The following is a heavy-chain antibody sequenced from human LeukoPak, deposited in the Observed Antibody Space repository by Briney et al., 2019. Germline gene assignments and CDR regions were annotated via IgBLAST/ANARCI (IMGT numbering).Heavy chain of an antibody. CDR2: IIPIFGTA. D-gene: IGHD3-22*01. CDR1: GGTFSSYA. J-gene: IGHJ3*02. Sequence: ASVKVSCKASGGTFSSYAISWVRQAPGQGLEWMGGIIPIFGTANYAQKFQGRVTITADESTSTAYMELSSLRSEDTAVYYCATRVSYYDSSGYYGFGAFDIWGQGTMVTVSS. V-gene: IGHV1-69*13. CDR3: ATRVSYYDSSGYYGFGAFDI.